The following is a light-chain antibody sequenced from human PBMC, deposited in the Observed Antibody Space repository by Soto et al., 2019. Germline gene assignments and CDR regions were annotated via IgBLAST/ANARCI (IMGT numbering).Light chain of an antibody. Sequence: QSALTQPASVSGSPGQSITISCTGTSSDVGGYNYVSWYQQHPGKAPELMIYEVSNRPSGVSDRFSRSKSGNTASLIIFGLQAEDEADYYCSSYTSSSAPYVFGTGTKVTV. CDR2: EVS. V-gene: IGLV2-14*01. CDR1: SSDVGGYNY. CDR3: SSYTSSSAPYV. J-gene: IGLJ1*01.